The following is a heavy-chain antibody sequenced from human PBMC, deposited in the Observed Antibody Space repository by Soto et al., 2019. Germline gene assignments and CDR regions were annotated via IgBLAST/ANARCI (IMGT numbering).Heavy chain of an antibody. J-gene: IGHJ4*02. CDR1: GYTFTSYG. CDR2: ISVYNGNT. Sequence: QVQLVQSGAEVKKPGASVKVSCKASGYTFTSYGISWVRQAPGQGLEWMGWISVYNGNTNNAQKLQGRVTMTTDTSTSTAYMELRGLRSDDTAVYYCERVWHSGVILARFDYWGQGTLVTVSS. V-gene: IGHV1-18*04. D-gene: IGHD3-10*01. CDR3: ERVWHSGVILARFDY.